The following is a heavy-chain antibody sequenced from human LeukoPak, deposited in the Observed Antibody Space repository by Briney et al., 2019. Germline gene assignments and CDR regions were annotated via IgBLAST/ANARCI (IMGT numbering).Heavy chain of an antibody. CDR1: GFTFSSYW. Sequence: GGSLRLSCAASGFTFSSYWMSWVRQAPGKGLEWVANIKQDGGEKYYVDSVKGRFTISRDNAKNSLFLEMNSLRAEDTAVYYCARSSVTPLGFYMDVWGKGTTVTISS. CDR3: ARSSVTPLGFYMDV. V-gene: IGHV3-7*01. J-gene: IGHJ6*03. D-gene: IGHD4-17*01. CDR2: IKQDGGEK.